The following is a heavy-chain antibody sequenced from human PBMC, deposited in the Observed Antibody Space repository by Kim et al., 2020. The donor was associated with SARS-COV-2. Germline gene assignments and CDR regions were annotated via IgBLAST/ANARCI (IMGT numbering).Heavy chain of an antibody. D-gene: IGHD6-19*01. CDR2: VYYSGST. J-gene: IGHJ2*01. CDR3: ARHSGSAVSGYWYVDL. V-gene: IGHV4-59*08. Sequence: SETLSLTCTVSGVSISSYSWSWIRQPPGKGLEWIGYVYYSGSTNYNPSLKSRVTISVDTSKNQFSLELNSVTAADTAVYFCARHSGSAVSGYWYVDLWGRDTLVNVSS. CDR1: GVSISSYS.